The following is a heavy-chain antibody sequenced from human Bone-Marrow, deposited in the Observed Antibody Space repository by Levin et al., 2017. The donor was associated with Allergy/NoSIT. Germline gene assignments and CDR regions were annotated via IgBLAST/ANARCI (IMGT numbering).Heavy chain of an antibody. Sequence: SETLSLTCTVSGDSINNYYLTWIRQPPGKRPEWLGYIYYSGNSNYNPSLKTRLTMSVDRSKNQFSLQMTSVTAADAALYFCARGTVSANYFDLWGRGTLVSVS. J-gene: IGHJ2*01. V-gene: IGHV4-59*01. CDR2: IYYSGNS. CDR1: GDSINNYY. CDR3: ARGTVSANYFDL. D-gene: IGHD4-17*01.